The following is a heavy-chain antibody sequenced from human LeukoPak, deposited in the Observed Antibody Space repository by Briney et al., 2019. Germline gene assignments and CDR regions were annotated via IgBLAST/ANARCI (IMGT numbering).Heavy chain of an antibody. J-gene: IGHJ4*02. D-gene: IGHD6-6*01. CDR3: ASIPRRYSSSLRRDY. CDR1: GGSFSGYY. V-gene: IGHV4-34*01. CDR2: INHSGST. Sequence: SETLSLTCAVYGGSFSGYYWSWIRQPPGKGLEWIGEINHSGSTNYNPSLKSRVTISVDTSKNQFSLRLSSVTAADTAVYYCASIPRRYSSSLRRDYWGQGTLVTVSS.